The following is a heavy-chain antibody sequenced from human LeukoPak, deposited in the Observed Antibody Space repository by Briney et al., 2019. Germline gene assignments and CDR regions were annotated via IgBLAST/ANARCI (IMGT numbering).Heavy chain of an antibody. CDR1: GYSISSGYY. J-gene: IGHJ3*02. V-gene: IGHV4-38-2*02. D-gene: IGHD6-6*01. Sequence: PSETLSLTCTVSGYSISSGYYWGWIRQPPGKGLEWIGSIYHSGGTYYNPSLKSRVTISVDTSKNQFSLKLSSVTAADTAVYYCAREYSSSRNGIWGQGTMVTVSS. CDR3: AREYSSSRNGI. CDR2: IYHSGGT.